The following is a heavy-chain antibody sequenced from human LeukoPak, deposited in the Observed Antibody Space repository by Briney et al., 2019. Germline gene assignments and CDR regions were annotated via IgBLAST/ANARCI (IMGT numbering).Heavy chain of an antibody. Sequence: PGGSLRLSCTASGFIFNIYGMTWVRQAPGKGLEWVSAISGSGGSTYYADSVKGRFTISRDNSKNTLYLQMNSLRAEDTAVYYCAKDRGRLLPQYFDPWGQGTLVTVSS. CDR3: AKDRGRLLPQYFDP. V-gene: IGHV3-23*01. CDR2: ISGSGGST. J-gene: IGHJ5*02. CDR1: GFIFNIYG. D-gene: IGHD3-22*01.